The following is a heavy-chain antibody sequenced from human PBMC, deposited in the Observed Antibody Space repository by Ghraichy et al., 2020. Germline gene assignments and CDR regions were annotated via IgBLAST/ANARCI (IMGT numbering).Heavy chain of an antibody. V-gene: IGHV6-1*01. D-gene: IGHD6-25*01. CDR3: ARDFSSTGYYFDY. CDR2: TSYRSKWYN. J-gene: IGHJ4*02. Sequence: SQTLSLTCAISGDSISSNSAAWNWLRQSPSRGLEWLGRTSYRSKWYNDYAVSVKSRININSDTSKNQLSLHLNSVTPEDTAVYYCARDFSSTGYYFDYWGQGTLVTVSS. CDR1: GDSISSNSAA.